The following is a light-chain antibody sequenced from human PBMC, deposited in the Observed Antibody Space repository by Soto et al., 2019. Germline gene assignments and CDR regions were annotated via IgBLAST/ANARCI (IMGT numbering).Light chain of an antibody. CDR3: QQRSDSST. CDR1: QSVSSY. J-gene: IGKJ5*01. V-gene: IGKV3-11*01. Sequence: EIVLTQSPATLSLSPGERATLSFRASQSVSSYLAWYQHKPGQAPRLLIYDASKRATGIPARFSGSASGTDFTLTISSLEPEDFAVYYCQQRSDSSTFGQGTRLEIK. CDR2: DAS.